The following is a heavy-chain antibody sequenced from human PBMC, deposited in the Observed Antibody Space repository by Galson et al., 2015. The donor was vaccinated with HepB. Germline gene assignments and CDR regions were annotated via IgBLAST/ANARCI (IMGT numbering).Heavy chain of an antibody. V-gene: IGHV5-10-1*01. D-gene: IGHD6-19*01. Sequence: QSGAEVKKPGESLRISCEASGYKFSDYSITWVRQMSDKGLEWMGRIDPSNSYSSYSPSFQGHVTMSVDKSINTAYLQWSSLKASDTATYYCARQGSGWYSGGNWFDSWGQGTQVTVSS. J-gene: IGHJ5*01. CDR2: IDPSNSYS. CDR3: ARQGSGWYSGGNWFDS. CDR1: GYKFSDYS.